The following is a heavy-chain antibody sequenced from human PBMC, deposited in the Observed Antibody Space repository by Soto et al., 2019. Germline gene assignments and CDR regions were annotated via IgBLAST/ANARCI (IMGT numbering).Heavy chain of an antibody. CDR1: GGSISSYY. D-gene: IGHD5-12*01. J-gene: IGHJ4*02. CDR3: ARDPVDGYAFFDY. V-gene: IGHV4-59*01. Sequence: PSETLSLTCTVSGGSISSYYWSWIRQPPGKGLEWIGYIYYSGSTNYNPSLKSRVTISVDTSKNQFSLKLTSVTAADTAVYWCARDPVDGYAFFDYWGQGALVTV. CDR2: IYYSGST.